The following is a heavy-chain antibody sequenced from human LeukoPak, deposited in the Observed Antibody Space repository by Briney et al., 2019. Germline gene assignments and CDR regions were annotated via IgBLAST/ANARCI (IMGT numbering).Heavy chain of an antibody. CDR3: ARDHLWFGDFDS. CDR1: GFTFSSYA. CDR2: ISGSNTTI. D-gene: IGHD3-10*01. Sequence: GGSLRLSCAASGFTFSSYAMSWVRQAPGKGLEWISYISGSNTTIYYADSVKGRFTISRDNAKNSLFLQMNSLRAEDTAVYYCARDHLWFGDFDSWGQGTLVTVSS. J-gene: IGHJ4*02. V-gene: IGHV3-48*04.